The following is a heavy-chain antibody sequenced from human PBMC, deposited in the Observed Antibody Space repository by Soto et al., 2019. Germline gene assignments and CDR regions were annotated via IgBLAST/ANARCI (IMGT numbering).Heavy chain of an antibody. CDR3: ASSASPDAY. Sequence: EVQLVESGGGLVQPGGSLRLSCVASGFIFNSYSMNWVRQAPGKGLEWISYINSGSTSVFYADSVKGRFTISRDNAKNTLSLQMNSLRAEDTAVYYCASSASPDAYWGQGTLVNVSS. CDR2: INSGSTSV. CDR1: GFIFNSYS. D-gene: IGHD1-26*01. J-gene: IGHJ4*02. V-gene: IGHV3-48*01.